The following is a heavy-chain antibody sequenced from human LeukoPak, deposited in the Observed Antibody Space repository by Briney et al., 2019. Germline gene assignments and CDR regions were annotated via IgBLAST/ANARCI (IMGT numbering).Heavy chain of an antibody. V-gene: IGHV3-23*01. CDR2: ISGSVGST. J-gene: IGHJ4*02. D-gene: IGHD2-21*02. CDR1: GFTFSSYA. Sequence: GGSLRLSCAASGFTFSSYAMSWVRQAPGKGLEWVSAISGSVGSTYYADSVKGRFTISRDYSKNTLYLQMNSLRAEDTAVYYCAKDPTVVVTVVDYWGQGTLVTVSS. CDR3: AKDPTVVVTVVDY.